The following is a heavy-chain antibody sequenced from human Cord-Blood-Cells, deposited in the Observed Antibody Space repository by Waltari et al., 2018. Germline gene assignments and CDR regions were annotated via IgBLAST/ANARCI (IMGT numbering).Heavy chain of an antibody. CDR2: LSYDGSNK. Sequence: QVQLVESGGGVVQPGRSLRLSCAASGFTFSSYAMHWVRQAPGKGLEWVAVLSYDGSNKYYADSVKGRFTISRDNSKNTLYLQMNSLRAEDTAVYYCARESSSSWYWFDPWGQGTLVTVSS. D-gene: IGHD6-13*01. CDR1: GFTFSSYA. CDR3: ARESSSSWYWFDP. J-gene: IGHJ5*02. V-gene: IGHV3-30*04.